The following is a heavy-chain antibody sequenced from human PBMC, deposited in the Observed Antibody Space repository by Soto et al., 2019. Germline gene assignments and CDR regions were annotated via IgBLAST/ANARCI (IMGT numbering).Heavy chain of an antibody. CDR3: ARGRGAAADYFDV. V-gene: IGHV3-11*05. J-gene: IGHJ4*02. D-gene: IGHD6-13*01. CDR1: GFTFSDYY. CDR2: ISSSTSHT. Sequence: QVQLVESGGGLVKPGGSLRLSCAVSGFTFSDYYMTWIRQAPGKGLEWVSYISSSTSHTNYADSVKGRFTISRDNAKNSLLLQMNSLRAEYTAVYYCARGRGAAADYFDVWGQGPLVTVSS.